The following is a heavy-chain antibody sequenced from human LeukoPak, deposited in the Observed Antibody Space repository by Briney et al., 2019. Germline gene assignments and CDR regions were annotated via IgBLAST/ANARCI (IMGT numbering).Heavy chain of an antibody. D-gene: IGHD4-17*01. Sequence: ASVKVSCKASGYTFTSYGISWVRQAPGQGLEWMGWISAYNGNTNYAQKLQGRVTMTTDTSTSTAYMELSRLRSDDTAVYYCASTVTKYYYYYMDVWGKGTTVTVSS. CDR3: ASTVTKYYYYYMDV. J-gene: IGHJ6*03. CDR1: GYTFTSYG. V-gene: IGHV1-18*01. CDR2: ISAYNGNT.